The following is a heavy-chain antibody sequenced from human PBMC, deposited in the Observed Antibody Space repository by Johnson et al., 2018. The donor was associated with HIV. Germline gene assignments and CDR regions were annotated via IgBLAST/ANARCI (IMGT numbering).Heavy chain of an antibody. Sequence: QVQLVESGGGVVQPGTSLRLSCEASGFNFRRFGMHWVRQAPGKGLEWVAVIWYNGREKYYADSVKGRFTISRDNAKNSLYLQMNSLRAEDTAVYYCARGGIPIWGQGTMVTVSS. CDR2: IWYNGREK. CDR1: GFNFRRFG. D-gene: IGHD1-14*01. CDR3: ARGGIPI. J-gene: IGHJ3*02. V-gene: IGHV3-33*01.